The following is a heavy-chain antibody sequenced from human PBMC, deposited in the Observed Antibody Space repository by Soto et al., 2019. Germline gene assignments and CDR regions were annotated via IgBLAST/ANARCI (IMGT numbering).Heavy chain of an antibody. CDR2: IIPIFGTA. D-gene: IGHD6-19*01. J-gene: IGHJ4*02. Sequence: QVQLVQSGAEVKKPGSSVKVSCKASGGTFSSYAISWVRQAPGQGLEWMGGIIPIFGTANYAQKFQGRVTLTADESTSTAYMELSSLRSEDTAVYYCARTAAVAVLNAHVYWGQGTLVTVSS. CDR3: ARTAAVAVLNAHVY. V-gene: IGHV1-69*01. CDR1: GGTFSSYA.